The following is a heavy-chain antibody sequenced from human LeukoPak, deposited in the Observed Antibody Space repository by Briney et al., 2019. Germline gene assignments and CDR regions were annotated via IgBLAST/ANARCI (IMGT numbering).Heavy chain of an antibody. V-gene: IGHV4-34*01. D-gene: IGHD3-3*01. CDR3: ASRPVLRFLEWLSYP. CDR1: GGSFSDYC. Sequence: SETLSLTCAVYGGSFSDYCWSWIRQPPGKGLEWIGEINHSGSTNYNPSLKSRVTISVDTSKNQFSLKLSSVTAADTAVYYCASRPVLRFLEWLSYPWGQGTLVTVSS. J-gene: IGHJ5*02. CDR2: INHSGST.